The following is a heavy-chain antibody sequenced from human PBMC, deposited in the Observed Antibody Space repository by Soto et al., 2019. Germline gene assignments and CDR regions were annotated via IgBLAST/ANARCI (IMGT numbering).Heavy chain of an antibody. CDR2: IYYSGST. V-gene: IGHV4-31*03. CDR1: GGSISSGGYY. Sequence: QVQLQESGPGLVKPSQTLSLTCTVSGGSISSGGYYWSWIRQHPGTGLEWIGYIYYSGSTYYNPSLKSRVTISVDTSKNQFSLKLSSVTAADTAVYYCARGSLWFGELIPVDYWGQGTLVTVSS. CDR3: ARGSLWFGELIPVDY. D-gene: IGHD3-10*01. J-gene: IGHJ4*02.